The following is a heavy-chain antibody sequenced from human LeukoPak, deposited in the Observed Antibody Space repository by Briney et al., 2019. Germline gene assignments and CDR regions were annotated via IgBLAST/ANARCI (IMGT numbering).Heavy chain of an antibody. CDR1: GGSIRSSSYY. D-gene: IGHD2-15*01. J-gene: IGHJ3*02. Sequence: PSETLSLTCTVSGGSIRSSSYYWGWIRQPPGKGLEWIGTINHSGSTNYNPSLKSRVTISVDTSKNQFSLKLSSVTAADTAVYYCARADIVVVVAAAESSGSFDIWGQGTMVTVSS. V-gene: IGHV4-39*07. CDR3: ARADIVVVVAAAESSGSFDI. CDR2: INHSGST.